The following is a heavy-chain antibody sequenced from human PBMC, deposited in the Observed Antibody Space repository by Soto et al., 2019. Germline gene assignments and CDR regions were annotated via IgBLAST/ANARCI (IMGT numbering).Heavy chain of an antibody. J-gene: IGHJ6*02. CDR1: GFTFSSHG. D-gene: IGHD5-18*01. CDR2: ISGSGKNT. CDR3: AKVGGYSPDYLNYNAMDV. Sequence: PGGSLRLSCAASGFTFSSHGMSWVRQAPGKGLEWVSGISGSGKNTYYADSVKGRFSISRDNSKNTLYLQMNSLRAEDTALYYCAKVGGYSPDYLNYNAMDVWGQGTTVTVSS. V-gene: IGHV3-23*01.